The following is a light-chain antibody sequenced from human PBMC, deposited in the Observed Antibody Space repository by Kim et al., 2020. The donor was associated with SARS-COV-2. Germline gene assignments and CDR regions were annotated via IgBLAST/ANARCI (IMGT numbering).Light chain of an antibody. CDR1: QIVGSN. V-gene: IGKV3-15*01. CDR2: GAS. Sequence: EVVMTQSPATLSVSPGERATLSCWASQIVGSNLAWYQQKPGQAPRLLIYGASTRATGIPIHFSGSGSGTEFTLTISSLQSEYFAVYYCQQYNNWPLTFGGGTKVDIK. J-gene: IGKJ4*01. CDR3: QQYNNWPLT.